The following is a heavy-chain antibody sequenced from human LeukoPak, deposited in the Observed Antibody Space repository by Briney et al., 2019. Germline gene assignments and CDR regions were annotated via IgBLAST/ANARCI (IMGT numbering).Heavy chain of an antibody. D-gene: IGHD2-15*01. CDR2: IYTSGST. CDR1: GGSISSYY. V-gene: IGHV4-4*09. Sequence: SETLSLTCTVSGGSISSYYWSWIRQPPGKGLEWIGYIYTSGSTNYNPSLKSRVTISVDTSKNQFSLKLSSVTAADTAVYYCASVSVVTANYYYYYMDVWGKGTTVSVSS. CDR3: ASVSVVTANYYYYYMDV. J-gene: IGHJ6*03.